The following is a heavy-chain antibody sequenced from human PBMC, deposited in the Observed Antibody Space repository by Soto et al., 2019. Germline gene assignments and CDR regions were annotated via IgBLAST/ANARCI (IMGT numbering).Heavy chain of an antibody. D-gene: IGHD5-12*01. CDR2: INAGNGNT. J-gene: IGHJ6*02. CDR3: SRVDGSDYDDFDGMDV. CDR1: GYTFTSYA. V-gene: IGHV1-3*01. Sequence: ASVKVSCKASGYTFTSYAMHWVRQAPGQRLEWMGWINAGNGNTKYSQKVQGRVPITRDTAASTASVELSSLRSEDTAVYYCSRVDGSDYDDFDGMDVWGQGXTVTVYS.